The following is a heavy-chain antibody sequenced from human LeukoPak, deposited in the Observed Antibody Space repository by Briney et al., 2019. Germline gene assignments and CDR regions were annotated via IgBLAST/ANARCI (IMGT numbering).Heavy chain of an antibody. V-gene: IGHV1-46*01. Sequence: ASVKVSCKASGYTFTSYYMHWVRQAPGQGLEWMGIINPSGGNTSYAQKFQGRVNMTRATSTDTVYKELKRLRSGDKAVYYCAKLPPGSGRYPRPPNYYYGMDVWGQGTTVTVSS. CDR2: INPSGGNT. CDR1: GYTFTSYY. D-gene: IGHD3-10*01. J-gene: IGHJ6*02. CDR3: AKLPPGSGRYPRPPNYYYGMDV.